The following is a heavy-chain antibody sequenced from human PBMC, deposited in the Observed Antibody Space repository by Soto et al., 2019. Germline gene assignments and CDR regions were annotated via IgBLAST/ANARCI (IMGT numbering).Heavy chain of an antibody. D-gene: IGHD4-17*01. CDR3: ASVNDYGDLHFDY. J-gene: IGHJ4*02. Sequence: PSETLSLTCTVSGGSISSYYWSWIRQPPGKGLEWIGYIYYSGSTNYNPSLKSRVTISVDTSKNQFSLKLSSVTAADTAVYYCASVNDYGDLHFDYWGQGTLVTVSS. V-gene: IGHV4-59*01. CDR1: GGSISSYY. CDR2: IYYSGST.